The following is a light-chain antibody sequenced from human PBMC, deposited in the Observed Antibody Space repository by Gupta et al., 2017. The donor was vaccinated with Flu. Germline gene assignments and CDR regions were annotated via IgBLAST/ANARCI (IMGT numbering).Light chain of an antibody. Sequence: DIQMTQSPSSLSASVGDRVTITCRASQGISSYVAWFQQKPGEAPKSLIYAASTLRSGVPSKFSGSGSGTDFTLTISSRQPEDFANYYCQHESSSPCNFGQGTKVDIK. CDR2: AAS. CDR3: QHESSSPCN. CDR1: QGISSY. J-gene: IGKJ2*02. V-gene: IGKV1-16*02.